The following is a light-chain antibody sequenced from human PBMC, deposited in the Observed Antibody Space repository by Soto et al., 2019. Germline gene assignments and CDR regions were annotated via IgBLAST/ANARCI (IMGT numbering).Light chain of an antibody. CDR3: QQYNTYPLT. Sequence: IQMTQSPSTLSASVGDRVTITCRASQSISTWLAWYQQKPGKAPKLLIYKASSLEGGVPSRFGGSGSGTLFNITVSSLHPDDFATYYCQQYNTYPLTFGGGTKVDIK. J-gene: IGKJ4*01. CDR2: KAS. CDR1: QSISTW. V-gene: IGKV1-5*03.